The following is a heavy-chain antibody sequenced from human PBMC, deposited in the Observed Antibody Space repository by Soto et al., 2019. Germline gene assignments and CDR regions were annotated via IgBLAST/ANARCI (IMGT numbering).Heavy chain of an antibody. J-gene: IGHJ4*02. V-gene: IGHV3-30-3*01. CDR1: GFTFSSYA. D-gene: IGHD6-13*01. CDR3: ARDGIAAAGVDY. CDR2: ISYDGSNK. Sequence: PGGSLRLSCAASGFTFSSYAMHWVRQAPGKGLEWVAVISYDGSNKYYADSVKGRFTISRDNSKNTLYLQMNSLRAEDTAVYYCARDGIAAAGVDYWGQGTLVTVPS.